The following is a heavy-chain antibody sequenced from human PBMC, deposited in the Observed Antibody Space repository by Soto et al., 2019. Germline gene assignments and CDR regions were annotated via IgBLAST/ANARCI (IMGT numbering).Heavy chain of an antibody. CDR2: IFSNDEK. Sequence: QVTLKESGPVLVKPTETLTLTCTVSGFALSNARMGVSWIRQPPGKALEWLAHIFSNDEKSYSTSLKKRLTISKDTSKSQVVLTMTNMDPVDTATYYCARARHYDILTGPLGGWFDPWGQGTLVTVSS. D-gene: IGHD3-9*01. J-gene: IGHJ5*02. V-gene: IGHV2-26*01. CDR1: GFALSNARMG. CDR3: ARARHYDILTGPLGGWFDP.